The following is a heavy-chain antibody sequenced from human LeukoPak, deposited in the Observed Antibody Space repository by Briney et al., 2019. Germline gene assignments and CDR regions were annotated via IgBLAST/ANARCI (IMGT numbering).Heavy chain of an antibody. CDR1: GGSISSYY. D-gene: IGHD3/OR15-3a*01. V-gene: IGHV4-59*01. Sequence: NPSETLSLTCTVSGGSISSYYWSWIRQPPGKGLEWIGYIYYSGSTNYNPSLTSRVTISVDTSKNQFSLKLSSVTAADTAVYYCARSHSVWTSFDYWGQGTLVTVSS. J-gene: IGHJ4*02. CDR3: ARSHSVWTSFDY. CDR2: IYYSGST.